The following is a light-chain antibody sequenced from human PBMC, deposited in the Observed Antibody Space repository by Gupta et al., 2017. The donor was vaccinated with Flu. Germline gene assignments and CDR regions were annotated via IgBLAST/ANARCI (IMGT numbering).Light chain of an antibody. CDR2: KDT. J-gene: IGLJ3*02. CDR1: ALSKHY. CDR3: QTADITGASRV. V-gene: IGLV3-25*02. Sequence: YQLTQAPAMSVSPGQTATITCSGSALSKHYVYWYRQRPGQAPVLLIYKDTERASGIPDRISGSSSGTRVTLTIRGVQTEDEADYYCQTADITGASRVFGGGT.